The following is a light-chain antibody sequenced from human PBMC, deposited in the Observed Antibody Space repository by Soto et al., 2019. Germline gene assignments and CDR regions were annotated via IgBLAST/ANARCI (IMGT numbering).Light chain of an antibody. Sequence: QLVLTQPPSASGTPGQRVAISCFGSSSNIGSHTVNWYQQVPGTAPRLLIYINNQRPSGVPDRFSASKSGTSASLAISGLQSDDAADYYCAAWDDSLNGLYVFGTGTKVTVL. CDR1: SSNIGSHT. J-gene: IGLJ1*01. CDR2: INN. CDR3: AAWDDSLNGLYV. V-gene: IGLV1-44*01.